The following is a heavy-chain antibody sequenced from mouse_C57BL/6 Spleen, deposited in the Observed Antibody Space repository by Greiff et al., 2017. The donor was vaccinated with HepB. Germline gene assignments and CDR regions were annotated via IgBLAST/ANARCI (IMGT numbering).Heavy chain of an antibody. V-gene: IGHV3-6*01. CDR2: ISYDGSN. D-gene: IGHD2-4*01. CDR1: GYSITSGYY. Sequence: DVKLQESGPGLVKPSQSLSLTCSVTGYSITSGYYWNWIRQFPGNKLEWMGYISYDGSNNYNPSLKNRISITRDTSKNQFFLKLNSVTTEDTATYYCASHYYDYGKGIDYWGQGTTLTVSS. J-gene: IGHJ2*01. CDR3: ASHYYDYGKGIDY.